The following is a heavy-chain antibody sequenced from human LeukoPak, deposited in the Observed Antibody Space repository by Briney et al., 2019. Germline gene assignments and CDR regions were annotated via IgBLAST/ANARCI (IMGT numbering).Heavy chain of an antibody. CDR2: IISSSSNT. CDR1: GFTFSNYH. CDR3: ARGSTYSSGWYTGFDY. D-gene: IGHD6-19*01. V-gene: IGHV3-21*01. Sequence: GGSLRLSCAATGFTFSNYHMNWVRQAPGKGLEWVSSIISSSSNTYYADSVKGRFTISRDNAKKSVYLQMNSLRAEDTAVYYCARGSTYSSGWYTGFDYWGQGTLVTVSS. J-gene: IGHJ4*02.